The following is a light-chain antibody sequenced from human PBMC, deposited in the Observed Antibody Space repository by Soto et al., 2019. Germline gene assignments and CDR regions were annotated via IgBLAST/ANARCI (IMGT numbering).Light chain of an antibody. CDR2: DAT. CDR1: QSVSNY. CDR3: QQRSNWPGT. V-gene: IGKV3-11*01. J-gene: IGKJ2*01. Sequence: EIVLTQSPATLSLSPGERGTVSCRTSQSVSNYLVWYQQKPGQAPRLLIYDATHRATGIPARFSGSGSGTDFSLTISSLEPDDFAVYYCQQRSNWPGTFGQGTKLEIK.